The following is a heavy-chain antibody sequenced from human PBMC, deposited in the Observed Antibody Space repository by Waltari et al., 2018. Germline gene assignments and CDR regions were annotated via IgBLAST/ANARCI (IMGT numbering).Heavy chain of an antibody. CDR2: IRSQTDGGTA. Sequence: EVQLVESGGGLVKPGGSLRLSCATSEFTFSNSWVGWVRQAPGKGLEWVGRIRSQTDGGTADYAAPIKDRFTISRDDSKNTRYLQMNGLKTEDTAVYYCTTLRWYQIGYWGQGTLVSVSS. V-gene: IGHV3-15*01. J-gene: IGHJ4*02. CDR3: TTLRWYQIGY. D-gene: IGHD2-15*01. CDR1: EFTFSNSW.